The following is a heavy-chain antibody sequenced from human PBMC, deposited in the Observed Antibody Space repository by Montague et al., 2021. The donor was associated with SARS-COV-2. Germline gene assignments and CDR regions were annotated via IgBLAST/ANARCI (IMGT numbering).Heavy chain of an antibody. Sequence: SLRLSCAASGFTFSSYSMSWVRQAPGKGLEWVSAISGSGGSTYYADSVKGRFTISRDNSKNTLYLQMNSLRAEDTAVYYCAKDLSLLWFGELPPLGYYYGMDVWGQGTLVTVSS. V-gene: IGHV3-23*01. J-gene: IGHJ6*02. CDR2: ISGSGGST. CDR1: GFTFSSYS. D-gene: IGHD3-10*01. CDR3: AKDLSLLWFGELPPLGYYYGMDV.